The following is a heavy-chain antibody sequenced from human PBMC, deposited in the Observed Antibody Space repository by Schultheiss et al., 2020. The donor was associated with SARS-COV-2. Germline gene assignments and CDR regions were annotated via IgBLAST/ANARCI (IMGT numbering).Heavy chain of an antibody. CDR3: ARGNQWLVPYFFDS. J-gene: IGHJ4*02. V-gene: IGHV4-59*01. D-gene: IGHD6-19*01. CDR2: IYYSGGT. Sequence: SETLSLTCTVSGGSISSYYWSWIRQPPGKGLEWIGYIYYSGGTNYNPSLKSRVTISVDTSKNKFSLKVNSVTASDTAIYYCARGNQWLVPYFFDSWGQGTLVTVSS. CDR1: GGSISSYY.